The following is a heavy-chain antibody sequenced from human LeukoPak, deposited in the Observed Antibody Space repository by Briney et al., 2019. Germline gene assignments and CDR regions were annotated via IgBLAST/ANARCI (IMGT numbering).Heavy chain of an antibody. V-gene: IGHV1-2*02. CDR2: INPNSGGT. D-gene: IGHD5-12*01. CDR1: GYTFTGYY. J-gene: IGHJ4*02. CDR3: ARPRGYSGYDYWY. Sequence: ASVKVSCKASGYTFTGYYMHWVRQAPGEGLEWMGWINPNSGGTNYAQKFQGRVTMTRDTSISTAYMELSRLRSDDTAVYYCARPRGYSGYDYWYWGQGTLVTVSS.